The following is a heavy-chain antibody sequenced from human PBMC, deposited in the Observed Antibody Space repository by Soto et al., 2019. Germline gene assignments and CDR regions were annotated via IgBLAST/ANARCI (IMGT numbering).Heavy chain of an antibody. J-gene: IGHJ5*02. V-gene: IGHV1-3*01. CDR2: INAGNGNT. CDR3: ARGPHRNWFDP. CDR1: GYTFTRYS. Sequence: ASVKVSCKASGYTFTRYSMHWVRQAPGQRLEWMGWINAGNGNTKYSQKFQGRVTITKNTSASTAYMELSSLRSEDTAVYYCARGPHRNWFDPWGQGTLVTVSS.